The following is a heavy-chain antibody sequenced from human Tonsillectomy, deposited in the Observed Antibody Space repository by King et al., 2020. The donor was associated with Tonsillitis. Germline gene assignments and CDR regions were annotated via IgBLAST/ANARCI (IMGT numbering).Heavy chain of an antibody. Sequence: QLQQWGAGLLKPSEPLSLTCAVYGESFSGYYWTWIRQPPGKGLEWIGEINHSGSTNNNPSLKSRVTLSVDTSKNQFSLKLSSVTAADTAVYYCARGGSFYYFMDVWGKGTTVTVSS. D-gene: IGHD3-10*01. J-gene: IGHJ6*03. CDR1: GESFSGYY. V-gene: IGHV4-34*01. CDR2: INHSGST. CDR3: ARGGSFYYFMDV.